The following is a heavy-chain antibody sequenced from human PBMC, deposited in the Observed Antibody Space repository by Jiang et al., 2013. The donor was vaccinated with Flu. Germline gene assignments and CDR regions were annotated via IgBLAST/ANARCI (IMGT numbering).Heavy chain of an antibody. CDR2: IYHDGST. V-gene: IGHV4-39*07. J-gene: IGHJ4*02. Sequence: KPSETLSLTCTASGGSITSSSHYWVWIRQPPGKGLEWIGSIYHDGSTYYKPSLKSRLTISVDTSKSQFSLNLNSVTAADTAVYFCARAQKYSGFELPYFDFWGQGTLVAVSS. CDR1: GGSITSSSHY. CDR3: ARAQKYSGFELPYFDF. D-gene: IGHD5-12*01.